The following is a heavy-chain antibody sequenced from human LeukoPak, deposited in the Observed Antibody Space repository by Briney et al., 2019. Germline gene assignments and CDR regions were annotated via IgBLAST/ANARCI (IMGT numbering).Heavy chain of an antibody. J-gene: IGHJ6*03. Sequence: PGGSLRLSCAASGFTVSSNYMSWVRQAPGKGLEWVSVIYSGGSTYYADSVKGRFTISRDNSKNTLYLQMNSLRAEDTAVYYCAREQLERRKGRHYYYMDVWGKGTTVTISS. D-gene: IGHD1-1*01. CDR3: AREQLERRKGRHYYYMDV. CDR2: IYSGGST. CDR1: GFTVSSNY. V-gene: IGHV3-53*01.